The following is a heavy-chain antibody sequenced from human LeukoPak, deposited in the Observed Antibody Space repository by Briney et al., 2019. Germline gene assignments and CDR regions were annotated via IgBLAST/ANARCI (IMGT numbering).Heavy chain of an antibody. CDR1: GYTFTSYY. D-gene: IGHD2-15*01. J-gene: IGHJ3*02. CDR3: ATRRGYCSGGSCYRDAFDI. Sequence: ASVKVSCKASGYTFTSYYMHWVRQAPGQGLEWMGIINPSGGSTSYAQKFQGRVTMTRDTSTSTVYMELSSLRSEDTAVYYCATRRGYCSGGSCYRDAFDIWRQGTMVTVSS. V-gene: IGHV1-46*01. CDR2: INPSGGST.